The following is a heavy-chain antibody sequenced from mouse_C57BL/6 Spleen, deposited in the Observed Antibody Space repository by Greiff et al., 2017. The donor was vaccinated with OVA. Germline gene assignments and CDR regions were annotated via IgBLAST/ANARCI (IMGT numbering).Heavy chain of an antibody. CDR3: ARKGVTVVPFAY. D-gene: IGHD1-1*01. CDR1: GYTFTSYW. CDR2: IYPGSGST. J-gene: IGHJ3*01. V-gene: IGHV1-55*01. Sequence: QVQLKQPGAELVKPGASVKMSCKASGYTFTSYWITWVKQRPGQGLEWIGDIYPGSGSTNYNEKFKSKATLTVDTSSSTAYMQLSSLTSEDSAVYSCARKGVTVVPFAYWGQGTLVTVSA.